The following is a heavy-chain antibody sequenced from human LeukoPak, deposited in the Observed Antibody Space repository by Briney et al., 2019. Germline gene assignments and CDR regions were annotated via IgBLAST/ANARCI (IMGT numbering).Heavy chain of an antibody. V-gene: IGHV1-69*05. CDR3: ARSDSSAYYDY. D-gene: IGHD3-22*01. CDR1: GGTFSSYA. CDR2: IIPIFGTA. J-gene: IGHJ4*02. Sequence: RAPVKVSCKASGGTFSSYAISWVRQAPGQGLEWMGGIIPIFGTANYAQKFQGRVTITTDESTSTAYMELSSLRSEDTAVYYCARSDSSAYYDYWGQGTLVSVSS.